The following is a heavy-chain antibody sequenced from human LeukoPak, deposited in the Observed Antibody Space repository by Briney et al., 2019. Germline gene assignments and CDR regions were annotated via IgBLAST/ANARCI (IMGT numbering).Heavy chain of an antibody. D-gene: IGHD1-26*01. CDR3: AREWLAGGATTSFDY. Sequence: GGSLRLSCAASGFTFSSYSMNWVRQAPGKGLEWVSSISSSSSYIYYADSVKGRFTISRDNAKNSLYLQMNSLRAEDTAVYYCAREWLAGGATTSFDYWGQGTLVTVSS. V-gene: IGHV3-21*01. CDR1: GFTFSSYS. CDR2: ISSSSSYI. J-gene: IGHJ4*02.